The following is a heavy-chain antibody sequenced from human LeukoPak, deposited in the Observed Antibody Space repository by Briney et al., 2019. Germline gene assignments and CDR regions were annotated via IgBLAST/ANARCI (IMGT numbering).Heavy chain of an antibody. Sequence: ASVKVSCKASGYTFTSYYMHWVRQAPGQGLEWVGIINPSGGSTSYAQKFQGRVTMTRDTSTSTVYMELSSLRSEDTAVYYCARVARIAVAGRWFDPWGQGTLVTVSS. CDR1: GYTFTSYY. CDR2: INPSGGST. V-gene: IGHV1-46*01. J-gene: IGHJ5*02. CDR3: ARVARIAVAGRWFDP. D-gene: IGHD6-19*01.